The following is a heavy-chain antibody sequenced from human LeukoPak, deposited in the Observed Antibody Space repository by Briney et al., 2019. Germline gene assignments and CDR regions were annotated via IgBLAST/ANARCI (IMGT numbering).Heavy chain of an antibody. D-gene: IGHD2-2*01. V-gene: IGHV5-51*01. CDR3: ARQGSSTTSWQTIDY. CDR2: INPVDSET. J-gene: IGHJ4*02. Sequence: GESLKISCKGSGYRFTDHWLAWVRQMPGKGLECIGIINPVDSETRYSPSFQGQVTISVDKSITTASLQWSSLRASDTAMYYCARQGSSTTSWQTIDYWGQGTLVSVSS. CDR1: GYRFTDHW.